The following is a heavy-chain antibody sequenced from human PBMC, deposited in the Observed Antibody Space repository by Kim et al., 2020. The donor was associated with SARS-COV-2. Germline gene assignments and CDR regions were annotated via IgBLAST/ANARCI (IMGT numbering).Heavy chain of an antibody. CDR2: GKGKT. D-gene: IGHD2-15*01. Sequence: GKGKTIYSQKFQGRVTFTTDTSASTAYMELSSLRSEDSAVYYCLGGYYFDYWGQGALVTVSS. CDR3: LGGYYFDY. J-gene: IGHJ4*02. V-gene: IGHV1-3*01.